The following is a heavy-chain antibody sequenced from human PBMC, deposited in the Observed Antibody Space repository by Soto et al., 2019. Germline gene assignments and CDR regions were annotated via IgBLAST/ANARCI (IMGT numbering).Heavy chain of an antibody. D-gene: IGHD6-13*01. V-gene: IGHV3-11*03. CDR3: ATGQQVRMADI. CDR1: GFTVSGYY. CDR2: ISSDSSDT. J-gene: IGHJ3*02. Sequence: QVPLLESGGGLVKPGGSLRLSCAASGFTVSGYYMGWIRQPPGKGLEWISYISSDSSDTNHADSVKGRFTISRDNAKKSLYLQMNSLRAEDTAVYFCATGQQVRMADIWGQGTMVTVSS.